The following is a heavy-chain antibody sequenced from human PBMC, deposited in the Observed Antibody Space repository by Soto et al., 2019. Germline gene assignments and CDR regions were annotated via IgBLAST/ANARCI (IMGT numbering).Heavy chain of an antibody. CDR3: AATTVTTGWFDP. CDR1: GGSISSGGYY. V-gene: IGHV4-31*03. J-gene: IGHJ5*02. CDR2: IYSSGST. Sequence: QVPLQESGPGLVKPSQTLSLTCTVSGGSISSGGYYWSWIRQHPGKGLEWIGYIYSSGSTYYNPSLKSRVTISVDTSKNQFSLKLTSVTAADTAVYYCAATTVTTGWFDPWGQGTLVTVAA. D-gene: IGHD4-4*01.